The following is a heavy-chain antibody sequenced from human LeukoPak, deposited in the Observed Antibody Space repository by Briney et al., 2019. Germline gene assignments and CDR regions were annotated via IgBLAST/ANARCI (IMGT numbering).Heavy chain of an antibody. D-gene: IGHD1-26*01. J-gene: IGHJ3*02. Sequence: GRSLRLSCAASGFTFSSYAMHWVRQAPGKGLEWVAVISYDGSNKYYADSVKGRFTISRDNSKNTLYLQMNSLRAEDTAVYYCAREPPHSGRDAFDIWGQGTMVTVSS. CDR3: AREPPHSGRDAFDI. CDR1: GFTFSSYA. V-gene: IGHV3-30*04. CDR2: ISYDGSNK.